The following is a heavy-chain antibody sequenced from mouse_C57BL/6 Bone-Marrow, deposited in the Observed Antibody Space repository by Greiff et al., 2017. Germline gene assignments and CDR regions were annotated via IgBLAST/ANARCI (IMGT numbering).Heavy chain of an antibody. CDR2: IDPSDSYN. D-gene: IGHD1-1*01. V-gene: IGHV1-69*01. CDR1: GYTFTSYW. Sequence: QVQLQQPGAELVMPGASVKLSCKASGYTFTSYWMHWVKQRPGQGLEWIGEIDPSDSYNNYNQKFKGKSTLTVDKSSSTAYMQLSSLTSEDSAVYYCARERDYYGSSYAWFAYWGQGTLVTGSA. CDR3: ARERDYYGSSYAWFAY. J-gene: IGHJ3*01.